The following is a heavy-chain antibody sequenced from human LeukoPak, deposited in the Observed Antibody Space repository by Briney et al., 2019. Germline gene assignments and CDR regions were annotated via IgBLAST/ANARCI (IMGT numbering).Heavy chain of an antibody. CDR3: ARGGYSYGYYYYGMDV. CDR2: IIPIFGTA. D-gene: IGHD5-18*01. Sequence: SVTVSCKASGGTFSSYAISWVRQAPGQGLEWMGGIIPIFGTANYAQKFQGRVTITADESTSTAYMELSSLRSEDTAVYYCARGGYSYGYYYYGMDVWGQGTTVTVSS. CDR1: GGTFSSYA. J-gene: IGHJ6*02. V-gene: IGHV1-69*01.